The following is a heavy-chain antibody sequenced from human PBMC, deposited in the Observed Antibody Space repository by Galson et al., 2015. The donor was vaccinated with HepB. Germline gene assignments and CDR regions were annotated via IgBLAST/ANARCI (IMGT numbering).Heavy chain of an antibody. D-gene: IGHD1-26*01. CDR2: ISGSGIYK. J-gene: IGHJ4*02. CDR3: AKRGESGGYSPLDY. Sequence: SLRLSCATSGFTFTTHAMSWVRQAPGKGLEWVAAISGSGIYKYSTDSARRRFTISRDNSKNMVYLEMNSLRVEDSAVYYCAKRGESGGYSPLDYWGQGSLVIVSS. V-gene: IGHV3-23*01. CDR1: GFTFTTHA.